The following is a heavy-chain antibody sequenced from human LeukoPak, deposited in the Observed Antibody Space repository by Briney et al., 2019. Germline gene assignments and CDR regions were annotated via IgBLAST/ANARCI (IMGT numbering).Heavy chain of an antibody. J-gene: IGHJ3*02. CDR2: IYSGGST. V-gene: IGHV3-53*01. D-gene: IGHD3-3*01. CDR1: GFTVSRSY. CDR3: ARGSRSALNDAFDI. Sequence: GGSLRLSCAASGFTVSRSYISWVRQAPGKGLEWVSVIYSGGSTYYADSVKGRFTISRDNSKNTLYLQMNSLRAEDTAVYYCARGSRSALNDAFDIWGQGTMVTVSS.